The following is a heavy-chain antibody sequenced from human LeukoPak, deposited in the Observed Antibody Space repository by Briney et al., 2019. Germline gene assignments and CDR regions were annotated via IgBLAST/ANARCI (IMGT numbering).Heavy chain of an antibody. CDR2: IRSKAYGGTT. CDR3: TRALRSDGSWVYFQQ. Sequence: GGSLRLSCTASGFTFGDYAMSWFRQAPGKGLEWVGFIRSKAYGGTTEYAASVKGRFTISRDDYKSLAYLQMNSLKTEDTAVYYCTRALRSDGSWVYFQQWAQGTLVTVSS. J-gene: IGHJ1*01. V-gene: IGHV3-49*03. CDR1: GFTFGDYA. D-gene: IGHD2-15*01.